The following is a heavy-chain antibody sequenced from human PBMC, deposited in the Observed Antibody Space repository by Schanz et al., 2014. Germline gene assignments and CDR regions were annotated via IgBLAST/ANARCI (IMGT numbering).Heavy chain of an antibody. CDR2: IIPSLCLA. V-gene: IGHV1-69*02. CDR1: GGTFSSFG. CDR3: ARGRGCYDY. J-gene: IGHJ4*02. Sequence: QVQLVQSGAEVKKPGSSVKVSCKASGGTFSSFGINWVRQAPGQGLEWMGRIIPSLCLAKYEQKFQDKVTITADTSTNTAYMELSSLTSEDTAVHYCARGRGCYDYWGQGTLVTVSS. D-gene: IGHD2-21*01.